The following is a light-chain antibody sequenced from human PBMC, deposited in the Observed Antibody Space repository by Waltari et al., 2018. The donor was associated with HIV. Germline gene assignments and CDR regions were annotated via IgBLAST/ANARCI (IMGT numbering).Light chain of an antibody. Sequence: QSALTQPPSASGSPGQSVTISCTGTSSDVGGYNYVSWYQQHPGKAPQLLISEVTGRPSGVSARFSGSKSGYTASLTVSGRQAEDDADYYCSSYAGSRGLFGGGTKLTV. J-gene: IGLJ2*01. CDR1: SSDVGGYNY. V-gene: IGLV2-8*01. CDR3: SSYAGSRGL. CDR2: EVT.